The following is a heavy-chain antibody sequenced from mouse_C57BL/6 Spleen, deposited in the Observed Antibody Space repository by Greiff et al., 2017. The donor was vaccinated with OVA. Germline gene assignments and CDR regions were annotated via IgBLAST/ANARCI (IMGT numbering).Heavy chain of an antibody. CDR3: AKDMVYDGYYDWYFDV. D-gene: IGHD2-3*01. CDR2: IDPNSGGT. J-gene: IGHJ1*03. Sequence: QVQLQQPGAELVKPGASVKLSCKASGYTFTSYWMHWVKQRPGRGLEWIGRIDPNSGGTKYTEKFKSKATLTVDKPSSTAYMQLSSLTSEDSAVYYCAKDMVYDGYYDWYFDVWGTGTTVTVSS. CDR1: GYTFTSYW. V-gene: IGHV1-72*01.